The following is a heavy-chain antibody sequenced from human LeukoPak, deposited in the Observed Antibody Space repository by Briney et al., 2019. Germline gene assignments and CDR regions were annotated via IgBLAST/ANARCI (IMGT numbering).Heavy chain of an antibody. D-gene: IGHD3-10*01. CDR3: ARFRFGELLLDY. V-gene: IGHV3-23*01. CDR2: ISGTGDRT. J-gene: IGHJ4*02. CDR1: GISFSTYA. Sequence: GGSLRLSCAASGISFSTYAMSWVRQAPGKGLEWVSTISGTGDRTCYADSVKGRFTISRDNSKNTLYLQMNSLRADDTAVYYCARFRFGELLLDYWGQGTLVTVSS.